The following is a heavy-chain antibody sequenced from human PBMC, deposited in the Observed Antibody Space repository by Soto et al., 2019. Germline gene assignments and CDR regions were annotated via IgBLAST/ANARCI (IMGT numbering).Heavy chain of an antibody. CDR3: ARDNDVFAGFYFDN. J-gene: IGHJ4*02. D-gene: IGHD3-9*01. CDR2: MNPNSGNT. Sequence: ASVKVSCKASGYTFTSYDINWVRQATGQGLEWMGWMNPNSGNTGYAQKFQGRVTMTRNTSISTAYMELSSLRSEDTAIYYCARDNDVFAGFYFDNWGQGTPVTVSS. CDR1: GYTFTSYD. V-gene: IGHV1-8*01.